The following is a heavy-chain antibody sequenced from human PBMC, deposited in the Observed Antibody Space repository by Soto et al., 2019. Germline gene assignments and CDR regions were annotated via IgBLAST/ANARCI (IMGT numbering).Heavy chain of an antibody. CDR2: INPNSGGT. CDR1: GYTFTGYY. V-gene: IGHV1-2*04. Sequence: GASVKVSCKASGYTFTGYYMHWVRQAPGQGLEWMGWINPNSGGTNYAQKFQGWVTMTRDTSISTAYMELSRLRSDDTAVYYCARAEYSSSSAALDYWGQGTLVTVSS. CDR3: ARAEYSSSSAALDY. J-gene: IGHJ4*02. D-gene: IGHD6-6*01.